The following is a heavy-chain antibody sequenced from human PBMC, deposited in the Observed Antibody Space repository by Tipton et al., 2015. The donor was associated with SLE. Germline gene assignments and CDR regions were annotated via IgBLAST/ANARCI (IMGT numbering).Heavy chain of an antibody. D-gene: IGHD3-10*01. Sequence: TLSLTCAVYGGSFSGYYWSWIRQPPGKGLEWIGEINRSGSTNYNPSLKSRVTISVDTSKDQFSLKLSSVTAADTAVYYCARSYYGSGSYPYWGQGTLVTVSS. J-gene: IGHJ4*02. CDR2: INRSGST. CDR1: GGSFSGYY. CDR3: ARSYYGSGSYPY. V-gene: IGHV4-34*01.